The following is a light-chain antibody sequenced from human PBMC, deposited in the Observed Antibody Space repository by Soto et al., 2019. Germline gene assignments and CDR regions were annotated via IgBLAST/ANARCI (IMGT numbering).Light chain of an antibody. CDR2: KIS. J-gene: IGKJ1*01. CDR1: QGLVHSDGNTY. CDR3: MQATHLPWT. Sequence: DIVMTQPPLSSPVTLGQPASISCRSSQGLVHSDGNTYLSWLHQRPGQPPRLLIYKISMRFSGVPERFSCSGGGEDFKLKVRRVEGEDVGVYFCMQATHLPWTFGQGTKVEIK. V-gene: IGKV2-24*01.